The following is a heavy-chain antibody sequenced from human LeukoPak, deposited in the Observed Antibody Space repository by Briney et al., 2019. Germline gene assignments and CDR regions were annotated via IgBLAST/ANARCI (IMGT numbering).Heavy chain of an antibody. CDR3: ARGNYDYVWGGIDY. Sequence: SETLSLTCTVSGVSISSTSYYWGWIRQPPGKGLEWIASIYYSGSTYYNPSLKSRVTISVDTSKNQFSLKLSSVTAADTAVYYCARGNYDYVWGGIDYWGQGTLVTVSS. J-gene: IGHJ4*02. V-gene: IGHV4-39*01. CDR2: IYYSGST. CDR1: GVSISSTSYY. D-gene: IGHD3-16*01.